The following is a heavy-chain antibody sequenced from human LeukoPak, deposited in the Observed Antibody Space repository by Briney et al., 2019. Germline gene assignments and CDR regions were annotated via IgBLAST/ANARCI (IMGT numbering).Heavy chain of an antibody. D-gene: IGHD2-2*02. V-gene: IGHV3-7*03. CDR2: IKQDGSEK. J-gene: IGHJ4*02. CDR1: GFTFSSYW. CDR3: ARDRDYCSSTSCYTGYDY. Sequence: GGSLRLSCAASGFTFSSYWMSWVRQAPGKGLEWVANIKQDGSEKYYVDSVKGRFTISRDNAKNSLYLQMNSLRAEDTAVYYCARDRDYCSSTSCYTGYDYWGQGTLVTVSS.